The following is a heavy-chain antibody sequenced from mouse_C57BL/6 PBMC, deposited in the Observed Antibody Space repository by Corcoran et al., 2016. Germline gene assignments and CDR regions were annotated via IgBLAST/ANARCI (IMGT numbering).Heavy chain of an antibody. D-gene: IGHD3-2*02. Sequence: EVQLQQSGPELVKPGASVKISCKASGYTFTDYYMNWVKQSHGKSLEWIGDINPNNGGTSYNQKFKGKATLTVDKSSSTAYMELRSLTSEDSAVYYCASLRGSSGSWFAYWGQGTLVTVSA. CDR1: GYTFTDYY. V-gene: IGHV1-26*01. J-gene: IGHJ3*01. CDR3: ASLRGSSGSWFAY. CDR2: INPNNGGT.